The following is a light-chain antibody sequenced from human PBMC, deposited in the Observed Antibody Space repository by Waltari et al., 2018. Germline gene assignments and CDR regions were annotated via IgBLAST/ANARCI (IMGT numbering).Light chain of an antibody. J-gene: IGKJ2*01. Sequence: DIQMTQSPSTLSASVGDRVTITCRASRSISTWLAWYQQKPGKAPNLLIYKASSLQIGVPSRFSGSGSGTEFTLTISSLQTDDFATYYCQQYNSYPYTFGQGTKLEIK. CDR3: QQYNSYPYT. V-gene: IGKV1-5*03. CDR2: KAS. CDR1: RSISTW.